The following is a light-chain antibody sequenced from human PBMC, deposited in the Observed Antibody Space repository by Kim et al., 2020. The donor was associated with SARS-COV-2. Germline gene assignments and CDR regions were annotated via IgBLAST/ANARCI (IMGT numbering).Light chain of an antibody. V-gene: IGLV2-14*01. J-gene: IGLJ1*01. Sequence: QSALTQPASVSGSPGQSITISCTGTSSDVGGYNYVSWYQQHPGTAPKFMIYDVSKRPSGVSNRFSGSKSGKTASLTISGLQDEDEADYYCSSCTISSTYVFGTGTKVTVL. CDR3: SSCTISSTYV. CDR1: SSDVGGYNY. CDR2: DVS.